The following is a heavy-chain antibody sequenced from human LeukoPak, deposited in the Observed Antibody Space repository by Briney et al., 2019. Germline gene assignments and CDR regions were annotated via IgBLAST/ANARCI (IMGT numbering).Heavy chain of an antibody. D-gene: IGHD2-15*01. CDR2: ISNNGGYT. CDR1: GFAFSSSA. J-gene: IGHJ4*02. Sequence: GGSLRLSCASSGFAFSSSAMSWVRQAPGKGLEWVSAISNNGGYTYYADSVQGRFTISRDNSKSTLCLQMNSLRAEDTAVYYCAKQLGYCSDGSCYFPYWGQGTLVTVSS. CDR3: AKQLGYCSDGSCYFPY. V-gene: IGHV3-23*01.